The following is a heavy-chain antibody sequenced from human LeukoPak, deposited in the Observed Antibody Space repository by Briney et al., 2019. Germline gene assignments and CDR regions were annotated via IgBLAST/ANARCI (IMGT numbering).Heavy chain of an antibody. CDR1: GGTFSSYA. CDR3: ACQIEVGATHRGYYYYMDV. V-gene: IGHV1-69*06. CDR2: IIPMFGTA. D-gene: IGHD1-26*01. J-gene: IGHJ6*03. Sequence: SVKVSCKASGGTFSSYAISWVRQAPGQGLEWMGGIIPMFGTANYAQKFQGRVTITADKSTSTAYTELSSLRFEDTAVYYCACQIEVGATHRGYYYYMDVWGKGTTVTVSS.